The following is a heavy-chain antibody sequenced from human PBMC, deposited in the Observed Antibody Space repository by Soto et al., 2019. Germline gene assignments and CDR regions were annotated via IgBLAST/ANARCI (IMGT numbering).Heavy chain of an antibody. CDR3: AKDRGIEGSSVRAFDV. CDR1: GFTFSIHG. V-gene: IGHV3-23*01. Sequence: GSLRLSCTASGFTFSIHGMNWVLQAPWKGLEWVSFLSGSAGITFYADSVKGRFTISRDNSKNTLYLQMNSLRAEDTAVYYCAKDRGIEGSSVRAFDVWGQGTMVTVSS. J-gene: IGHJ3*01. D-gene: IGHD1-26*01. CDR2: LSGSAGIT.